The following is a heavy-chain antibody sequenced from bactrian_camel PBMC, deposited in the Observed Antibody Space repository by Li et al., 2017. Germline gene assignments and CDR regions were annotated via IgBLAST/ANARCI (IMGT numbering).Heavy chain of an antibody. Sequence: VESGGGSVQAGGSLRLSCVVSGYTESRYCIGWFRGREPVAVIDSDGNTTYADIVQGRFTISEDKAKNTVYLQMNSLKREDSATYYCAATAWGYRRWVGSLLSPYDYNYWGQGTQVTVS. CDR3: AATAWGYRRWVGSLLSPYDYNY. V-gene: IGHV3S9*01. D-gene: IGHD5*01. CDR1: GYTESRYC. J-gene: IGHJ4*01. CDR2: IDSDGNT.